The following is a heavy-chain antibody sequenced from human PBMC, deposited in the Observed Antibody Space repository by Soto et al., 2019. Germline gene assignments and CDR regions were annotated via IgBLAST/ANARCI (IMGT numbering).Heavy chain of an antibody. J-gene: IGHJ6*02. V-gene: IGHV4-4*07. CDR2: IDTSGTT. D-gene: IGHD3-10*01. CDR1: GCSISSYY. CDR3: ARGPRGYVYYHGMDV. Sequence: SETLSLTCTVSGCSISSYYCSWIRQSAGKGLEWIGRIDTSGTTNYNPSLKNRVTMSVDASKSQFSLKLSSVTAADTAVYYCARGPRGYVYYHGMDVWGQGTPVTVSS.